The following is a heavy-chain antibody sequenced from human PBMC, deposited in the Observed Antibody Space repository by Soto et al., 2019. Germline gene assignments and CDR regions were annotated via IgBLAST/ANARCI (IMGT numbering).Heavy chain of an antibody. J-gene: IGHJ6*02. V-gene: IGHV4-59*01. Sequence: SETLSLTCTVSGGSITSSYWSWIRRPPGKGLEWIAYIYDTGISGYTPSTSYNPSLKSRATMSVDTSKSQFSLKLTSVTAADTAVYYCALGEDAFFYYGLDVWGQGITVTVSS. CDR3: ALGEDAFFYYGLDV. CDR1: GGSITSSY. CDR2: IYDTGISGYTPST.